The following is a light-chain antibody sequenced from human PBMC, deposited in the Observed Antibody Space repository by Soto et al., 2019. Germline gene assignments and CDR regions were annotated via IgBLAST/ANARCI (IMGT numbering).Light chain of an antibody. CDR1: SSDVGGYNY. Sequence: QSALTQPASVSASPGQSITISCTGASSDVGGYNYVSWYQQHPGKAPKLIIYGVTTRPSGISSRFSGSKSGNTASLTISGLQAEDEADYYCTSYTSSTTYVFGSGTKVTVL. J-gene: IGLJ1*01. CDR2: GVT. CDR3: TSYTSSTTYV. V-gene: IGLV2-14*01.